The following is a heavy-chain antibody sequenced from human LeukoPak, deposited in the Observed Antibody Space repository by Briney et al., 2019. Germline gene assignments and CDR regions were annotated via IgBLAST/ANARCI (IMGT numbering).Heavy chain of an antibody. CDR1: GXTFRNAW. CDR3: TTDDPVNRS. D-gene: IGHD2/OR15-2a*01. Sequence: PGGSLRLSCAASGXTFRNAWMSWVRQAPGKGLEWVGRIKSKSNGGTTDYAAPVKGRFTISRDDSKNTLYLQMNSLKTEDTAMYYCTTDDPVNRSWGQGTLVTVSS. V-gene: IGHV3-15*01. CDR2: IKSKSNGGTT. J-gene: IGHJ4*02.